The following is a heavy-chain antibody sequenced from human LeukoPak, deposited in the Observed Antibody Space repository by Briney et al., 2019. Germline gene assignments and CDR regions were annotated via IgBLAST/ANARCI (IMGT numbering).Heavy chain of an antibody. V-gene: IGHV4-39*01. CDR1: GGSISSSTYY. Sequence: SETLSLTCTVSGGSISSSTYYWGWIRQPPGKGLEWNGSFYYTGTTYYNPSLESRVTISVDTSKNQFSLEVNSVTAADTAVFYCARLVRATDYFDYWGQGSLVTVSS. CDR2: FYYTGTT. CDR3: ARLVRATDYFDY. J-gene: IGHJ4*02. D-gene: IGHD1-26*01.